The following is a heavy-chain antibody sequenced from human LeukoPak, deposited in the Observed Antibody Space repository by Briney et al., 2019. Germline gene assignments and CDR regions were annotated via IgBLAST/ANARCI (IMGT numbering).Heavy chain of an antibody. CDR1: GFTFSSYE. V-gene: IGHV3-48*03. J-gene: IGHJ6*03. CDR3: ARGSSLHCSDNDCFINYFYYYMDV. CDR2: ISSSGSTI. Sequence: GGSLRLSCAASGFTFSSYEMNWVRQAPGKGLEWVSYISSSGSTIYYADSVKGRFTISRDNAKNSLYLQMNSLRAEDTAVYYCARGSSLHCSDNDCFINYFYYYMDVWGTGTTVTVSS. D-gene: IGHD2-15*01.